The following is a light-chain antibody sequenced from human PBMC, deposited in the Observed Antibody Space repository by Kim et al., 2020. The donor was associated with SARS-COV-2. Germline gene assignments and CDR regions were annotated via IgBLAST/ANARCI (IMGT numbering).Light chain of an antibody. Sequence: EVVMTQSPATLSVSPGERATLSCRASQNINSNLAWYQQKPGRAPRLLIYGASTRATGIPARFSGSGSGTEFTLTISSLQSEDSAVYYCQQYNNWPWYIFGQGTKLEIK. CDR3: QQYNNWPWYI. CDR2: GAS. J-gene: IGKJ2*01. V-gene: IGKV3-15*01. CDR1: QNINSN.